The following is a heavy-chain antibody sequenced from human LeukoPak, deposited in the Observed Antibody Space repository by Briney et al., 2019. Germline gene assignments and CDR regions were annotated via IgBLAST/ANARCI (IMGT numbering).Heavy chain of an antibody. Sequence: ASVTVSCKASGYTFTSYGINWVRQAPGQGLEWIGWISTYNGNTNYAQNLQGRVTMTTDTSTSTAYVELRSLRSDDTAVYYCARVYSTGWYEDYWGQGTLVTVSS. D-gene: IGHD6-19*01. CDR1: GYTFTSYG. CDR2: ISTYNGNT. CDR3: ARVYSTGWYEDY. J-gene: IGHJ4*02. V-gene: IGHV1-18*01.